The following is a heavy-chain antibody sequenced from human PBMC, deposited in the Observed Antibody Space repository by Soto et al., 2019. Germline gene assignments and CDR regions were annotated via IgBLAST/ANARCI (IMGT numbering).Heavy chain of an antibody. CDR2: INPNSGGT. Sequence: QVQLVQSGAEVKKPGASVKVSCKASGYTFTGYYMHWVRQAPGQGLEWMGWINPNSGGTNYAQKFQGRVTMTRDTSISTAYRELSRLRSDDTAVYYCARRASSGWSPAYYYFDYWGQVTLVTVSS. D-gene: IGHD6-19*01. V-gene: IGHV1-2*02. CDR1: GYTFTGYY. J-gene: IGHJ4*02. CDR3: ARRASSGWSPAYYYFDY.